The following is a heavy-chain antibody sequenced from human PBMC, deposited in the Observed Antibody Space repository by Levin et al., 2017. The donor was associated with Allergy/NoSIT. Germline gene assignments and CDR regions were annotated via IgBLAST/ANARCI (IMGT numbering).Heavy chain of an antibody. Sequence: GESLKISCAASGFTFSSYWMSWVRQAPGKGLEWVANIKQDGSEKYYVDSVKGRFTISRDNAKNSLYLQMNSLRAEDTAVYYCARGDYDSSGVLDYWGQGTLVTVSS. CDR1: GFTFSSYW. CDR2: IKQDGSEK. V-gene: IGHV3-7*01. D-gene: IGHD3-22*01. J-gene: IGHJ4*02. CDR3: ARGDYDSSGVLDY.